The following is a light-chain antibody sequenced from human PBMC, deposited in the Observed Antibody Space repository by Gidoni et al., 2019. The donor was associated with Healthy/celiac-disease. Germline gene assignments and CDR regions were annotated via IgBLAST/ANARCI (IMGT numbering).Light chain of an antibody. V-gene: IGLV2-23*01. CDR2: EGS. Sequence: QSALTHPASVSGSPGHSITISCTGTSSDVGSYNLVSWYQQHPGKAPKLMIYEGSKRPSGVSNRFSGSKSGNTASLTISGLQAEDEADYYCCSYAGSSTVVFGGGTKLTVL. J-gene: IGLJ2*01. CDR3: CSYAGSSTVV. CDR1: SSDVGSYNL.